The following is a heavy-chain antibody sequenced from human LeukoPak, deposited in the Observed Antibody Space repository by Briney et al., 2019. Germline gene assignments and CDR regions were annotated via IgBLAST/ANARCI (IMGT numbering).Heavy chain of an antibody. D-gene: IGHD6-19*01. CDR3: ARAGLYSSGWYYRHYYGMDV. CDR1: GGSISSGGYY. J-gene: IGHJ6*02. CDR2: INHSGST. V-gene: IGHV4-39*07. Sequence: PSETLSLTCTVSGGSISSGGYYWSWIRQPPGKGLEWIGEINHSGSTNYNPSLKSRVTISVDTSKNQFSLKLSSVTAADTAVYYCARAGLYSSGWYYRHYYGMDVWGQGTTVTVSS.